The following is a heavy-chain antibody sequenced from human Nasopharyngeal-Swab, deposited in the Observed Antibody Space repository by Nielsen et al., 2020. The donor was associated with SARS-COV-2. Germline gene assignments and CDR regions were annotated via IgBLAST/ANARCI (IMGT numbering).Heavy chain of an antibody. CDR2: INQAGSEK. Sequence: GGSLRLSCTVSGLAFSGYWMSWVRQAPGKGLEWVANINQAGSEKYYVDSVKGRFTISRDNAKSSLLLEMNSLSAEDTAVYYCARDQTVAGYDFDYWGQGTLVTVSP. J-gene: IGHJ4*02. V-gene: IGHV3-7*05. CDR3: ARDQTVAGYDFDY. D-gene: IGHD6-19*01. CDR1: GLAFSGYW.